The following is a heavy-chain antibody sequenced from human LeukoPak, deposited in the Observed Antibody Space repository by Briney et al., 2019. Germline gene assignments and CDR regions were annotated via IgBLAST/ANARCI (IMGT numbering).Heavy chain of an antibody. CDR1: GGSISNYY. Sequence: SETLSLTCTVSGGSISNYYWSWIRQLPGKGLEWIGYIYYSGSTNYNPSLKSQVTISVDTSKNQFSLRLSSVTAADTAVYYCTRHLYYDSSGLNFDYWGQGTLVTVSS. CDR3: TRHLYYDSSGLNFDY. V-gene: IGHV4-59*08. J-gene: IGHJ4*02. D-gene: IGHD3-22*01. CDR2: IYYSGST.